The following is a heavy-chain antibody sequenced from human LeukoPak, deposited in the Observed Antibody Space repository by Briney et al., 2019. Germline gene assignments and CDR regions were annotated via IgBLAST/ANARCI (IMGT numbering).Heavy chain of an antibody. CDR1: GYTFTSYG. CDR2: ISAYNGNT. CDR3: ARDLGDIVVVFSSHYYGMDV. J-gene: IGHJ6*02. Sequence: ASVKVFCKASGYTFTSYGISWVRQAPGQGLEWMGWISAYNGNTNYAQKLQGRVTMTTDTSTSTAYMELRSLRSDDTAVYYCARDLGDIVVVFSSHYYGMDVWGQGTTVTVSS. D-gene: IGHD2-2*01. V-gene: IGHV1-18*01.